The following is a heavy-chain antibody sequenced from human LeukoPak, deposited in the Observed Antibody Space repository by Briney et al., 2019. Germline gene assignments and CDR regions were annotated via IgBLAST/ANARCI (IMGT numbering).Heavy chain of an antibody. CDR3: ARVRDSSGWYGGDY. CDR2: IYYSGST. CDR1: GGSVSSGSYY. V-gene: IGHV4-61*01. J-gene: IGHJ4*02. Sequence: SETLSLTCTVSGGSVSSGSYYWSWIRQPPGKGLEWIGYIYYSGSTNYNPPLKSRVTISVDTSKNQFSLKLSSVTAADTAVYYCARVRDSSGWYGGDYWGQGTLVTVSS. D-gene: IGHD6-19*01.